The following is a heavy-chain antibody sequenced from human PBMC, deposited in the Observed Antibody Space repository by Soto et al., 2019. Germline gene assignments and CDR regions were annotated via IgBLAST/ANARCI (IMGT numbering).Heavy chain of an antibody. D-gene: IGHD6-19*01. CDR2: ISYDGSSK. CDR3: AKDVAVDAYSYYCMDV. J-gene: IGHJ6*02. Sequence: QVQLVESGGGVVQPGRSLRLSCAASGFTFSSYGMHWDRQAPGMGLERVAVISYDGSSKYYADSVKGRFTISRDNSKNTLYLQMNSLRAEDTAVYYCAKDVAVDAYSYYCMDVWGQGTTVTVS. CDR1: GFTFSSYG. V-gene: IGHV3-30*18.